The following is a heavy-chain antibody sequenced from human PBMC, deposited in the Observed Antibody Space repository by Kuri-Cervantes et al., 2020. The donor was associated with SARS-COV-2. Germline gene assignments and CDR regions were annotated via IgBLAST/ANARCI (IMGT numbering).Heavy chain of an antibody. CDR2: IKQDGSEK. V-gene: IGHV3-7*01. CDR3: ARVVYSSYPGGLRV. D-gene: IGHD6-6*01. J-gene: IGHJ6*04. Sequence: GESLKISCAASGFTFRSYWMTWVRQALGKGLEWVANIKQDGSEKYYVDSVKGRFTISRDNAKNSLYLQMNSLRAEDTAVYYCARVVYSSYPGGLRVWGKGTTVTVSS. CDR1: GFTFRSYW.